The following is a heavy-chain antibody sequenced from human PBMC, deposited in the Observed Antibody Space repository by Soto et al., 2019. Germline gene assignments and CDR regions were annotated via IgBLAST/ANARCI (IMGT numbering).Heavy chain of an antibody. J-gene: IGHJ5*02. CDR3: ARRNTDVGYDSSGYYFAP. D-gene: IGHD3-22*01. V-gene: IGHV4-39*01. CDR1: SGAIGSGTYY. Sequence: AETLPVACTVTSGAIGSGTYYWGWIRHPPGKGLEWIGSIYYSGSTYYNPSLKSRVTISVDTSKNQCSLKLSSVTAADTAVYYCARRNTDVGYDSSGYYFAPWGQGTLVTVS. CDR2: IYYSGST.